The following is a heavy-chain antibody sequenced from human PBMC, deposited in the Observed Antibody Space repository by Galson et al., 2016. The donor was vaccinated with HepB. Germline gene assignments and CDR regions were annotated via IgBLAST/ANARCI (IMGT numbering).Heavy chain of an antibody. Sequence: SLRLSCAGSGFTFSSYALSWVRQAPGKGLEWVSVIDESGGSAQYAESVRGRFTISRDNSKNMLYLDMSSRRGEDTALYYCATRVIFRAMFVWGQGTSVTVSS. D-gene: IGHD3-10*02. CDR2: IDESGGSA. V-gene: IGHV3-23*01. J-gene: IGHJ6*02. CDR3: ATRVIFRAMFV. CDR1: GFTFSSYA.